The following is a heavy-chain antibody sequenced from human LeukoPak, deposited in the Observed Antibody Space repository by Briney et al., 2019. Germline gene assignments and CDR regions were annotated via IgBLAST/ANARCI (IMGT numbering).Heavy chain of an antibody. CDR2: IDPNSGAT. J-gene: IGHJ4*02. Sequence: ASVKVSCKASGYTFIGYYMHWVRQGPGQGLEWMGWIDPNSGATNYAQKFQGRVTMTRDTSISTAYMELLSLRSDDTAVYYCARDGAFDYWGQGTLVIVSS. CDR3: ARDGAFDY. D-gene: IGHD1-26*01. V-gene: IGHV1-2*02. CDR1: GYTFIGYY.